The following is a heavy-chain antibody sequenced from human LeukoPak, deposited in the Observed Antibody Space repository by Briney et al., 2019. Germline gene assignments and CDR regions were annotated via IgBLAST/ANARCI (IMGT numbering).Heavy chain of an antibody. CDR1: GFTFSSYG. CDR3: AKDAVPAAIPNYFDY. CDR2: IRYDGSNK. J-gene: IGHJ4*02. D-gene: IGHD2-2*02. Sequence: GGSLRLSCAASGFTFSSYGMHWVRQAPGKGLEWVAFIRYDGSNKYYADSVKGRFTISRDNSKNTLYLQMNSLRAEDTAVYYCAKDAVPAAIPNYFDYWGQGTLVTVSS. V-gene: IGHV3-30*02.